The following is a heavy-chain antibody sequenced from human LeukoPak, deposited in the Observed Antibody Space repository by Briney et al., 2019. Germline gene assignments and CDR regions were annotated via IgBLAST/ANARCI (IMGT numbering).Heavy chain of an antibody. CDR1: GFTFSSYG. CDR3: AKVARGAFDI. D-gene: IGHD3-10*01. CDR2: ISYDGSNK. Sequence: GGSLRLSCAASGFTFSSYGMHWVRQAPGKGLEWVAVISYDGSNKYYADSVKGRFTISRDNSKNTLYLQMNSLRAKDTAVYYCAKVARGAFDIWGQGTMVTVSS. V-gene: IGHV3-30*18. J-gene: IGHJ3*02.